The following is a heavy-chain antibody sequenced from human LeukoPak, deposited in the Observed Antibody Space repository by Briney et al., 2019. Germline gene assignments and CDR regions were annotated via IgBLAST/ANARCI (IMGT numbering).Heavy chain of an antibody. D-gene: IGHD3-9*01. J-gene: IGHJ3*02. V-gene: IGHV3-66*01. CDR3: ARSVGLYDILTGYYTGSGAFDI. Sequence: GGSLRLSCAASGFTFSSYATSWVRQAPGKGLEWVSVIYSGGSTYYADSVKGRFTISRDNSKNTLYLQMNSLRAEDTAVYYCARSVGLYDILTGYYTGSGAFDIWGQGTMVTVSS. CDR1: GFTFSSYA. CDR2: IYSGGST.